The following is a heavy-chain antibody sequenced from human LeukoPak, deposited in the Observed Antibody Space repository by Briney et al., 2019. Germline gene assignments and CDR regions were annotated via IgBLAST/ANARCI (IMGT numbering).Heavy chain of an antibody. Sequence: SETLSLTCAVYGESFSGYYWSWIRQPPGKGLEWIGEINHSGSTNYNPSLKSGVTISVDTSKNQFSLKLSSVTAADTAVYYCARSLALLRYIDFWGQGTLVTVSS. CDR1: GESFSGYY. V-gene: IGHV4-34*01. J-gene: IGHJ4*02. D-gene: IGHD3-3*02. CDR2: INHSGST. CDR3: ARSLALLRYIDF.